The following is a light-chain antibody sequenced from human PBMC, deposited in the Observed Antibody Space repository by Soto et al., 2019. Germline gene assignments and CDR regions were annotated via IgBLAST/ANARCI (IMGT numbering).Light chain of an antibody. J-gene: IGLJ1*01. CDR3: TSYTSITTPDYV. V-gene: IGLV2-14*01. CDR1: SSDVGGYNY. CDR2: DVS. Sequence: QSALTQPASVSGSPGQSITISCTGTSSDVGGYNYVSWYQQEPGKAPKLVIYDVSRRPSGVSNRFSGSKSGNTASLTISGLQAEDEADYYCTSYTSITTPDYVFGTGTKLTVL.